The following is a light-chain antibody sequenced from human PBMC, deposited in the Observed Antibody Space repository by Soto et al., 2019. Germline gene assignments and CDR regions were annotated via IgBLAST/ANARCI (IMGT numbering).Light chain of an antibody. CDR2: GAS. V-gene: IGKV3-15*01. CDR1: QSVGSN. J-gene: IGKJ1*01. Sequence: EIVMTQSPATLSVSPGERATLSCRARQSVGSNLAWYQQKPGQAPRLLIYGASTRATGIPARFSGSGSGTEFTLTISSLQSEDFAIHFCQQYNNWPPDRTFGQGTKVEIK. CDR3: QQYNNWPPDRT.